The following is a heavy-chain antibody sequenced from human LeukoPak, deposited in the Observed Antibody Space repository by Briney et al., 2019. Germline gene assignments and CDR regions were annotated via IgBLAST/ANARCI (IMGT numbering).Heavy chain of an antibody. J-gene: IGHJ4*02. CDR1: GFTFSSYA. CDR3: AKSSGGWFGKPFDY. V-gene: IGHV3-23*01. CDR2: ISGSGGST. Sequence: GGSLRLSCAASGFTFSSYAMSWVRQAPGKGLEWVSAISGSGGSTYYADSVKGRFTISRDNSKNTLYLQMNSLSAEDTAVYYCAKSSGGWFGKPFDYWGQGTLVTVSS. D-gene: IGHD6-19*01.